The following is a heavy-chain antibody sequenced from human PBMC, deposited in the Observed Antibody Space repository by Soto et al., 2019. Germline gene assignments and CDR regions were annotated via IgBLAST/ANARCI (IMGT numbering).Heavy chain of an antibody. Sequence: PSETLSLTCTVSGGSISSGGYHWSWIRQLPGRGLEWIGYIYYTGTTDNNPSLKSRVTISVDTSRNQFSLKLSSVTAADTAVYYCARLDGPGYPHDYWGQGTLVTVSS. CDR2: IYYTGTT. CDR1: GGSISSGGYH. D-gene: IGHD2-15*01. V-gene: IGHV4-30-4*01. J-gene: IGHJ4*02. CDR3: ARLDGPGYPHDY.